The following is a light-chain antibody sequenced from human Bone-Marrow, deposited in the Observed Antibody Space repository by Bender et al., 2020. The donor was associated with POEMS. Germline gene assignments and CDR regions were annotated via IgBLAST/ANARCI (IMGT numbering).Light chain of an antibody. CDR1: SSDFGTYNY. Sequence: QSALTQAASVSGSPGQSITISCTGASSDFGTYNYVSWYQQHPGKAPKVMIYEVSKRPSGVPDRFSGSKSGNTASLTVSGLQSEDEADYYCAVWDDSLNGWVFGGGTKLTVL. CDR3: AVWDDSLNGWV. CDR2: EVS. J-gene: IGLJ3*02. V-gene: IGLV2-14*02.